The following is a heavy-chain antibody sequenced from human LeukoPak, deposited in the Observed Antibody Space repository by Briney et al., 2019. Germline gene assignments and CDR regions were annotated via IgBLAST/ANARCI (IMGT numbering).Heavy chain of an antibody. CDR2: INPNNGGT. V-gene: IGHV1-2*02. CDR3: ARGYCSAGDCYEFDY. J-gene: IGHJ4*02. Sequence: ASVKVSCKASGYTLTGYYVHWVRKAPGQGLEWMGWINPNNGGTLYAQNFRGRVTMTRDTAISTAYMEVSGLTSDDTAVYYCARGYCSAGDCYEFDYWGQGTLVTVSS. D-gene: IGHD2-21*02. CDR1: GYTLTGYY.